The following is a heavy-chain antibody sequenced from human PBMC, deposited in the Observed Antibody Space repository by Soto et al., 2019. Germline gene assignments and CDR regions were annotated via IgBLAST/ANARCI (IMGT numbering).Heavy chain of an antibody. V-gene: IGHV1-69*02. CDR3: ARGGPSNWDAFDI. D-gene: IGHD6-13*01. CDR1: GGTFSTYT. J-gene: IGHJ3*02. CDR2: INPMFGIA. Sequence: ASVKVSCKASGGTFSTYTISWVRQAPGQGLEWMGRINPMFGIANYAQMFQGRVTITADKSTSTAYMEVSSLRSEDTAVYYCARGGPSNWDAFDIWGQGTMVTVSS.